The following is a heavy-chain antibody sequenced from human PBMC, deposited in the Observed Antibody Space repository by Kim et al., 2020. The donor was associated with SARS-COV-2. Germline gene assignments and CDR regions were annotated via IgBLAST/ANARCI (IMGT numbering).Heavy chain of an antibody. CDR1: GGSISSGGYS. V-gene: IGHV4-30-2*01. D-gene: IGHD4-17*01. CDR2: IYHSGST. CDR3: ARGVDGDYVIDY. J-gene: IGHJ4*02. Sequence: SETLSLTCAVSGGSISSGGYSWSWIRQPPGKGLEWIGYIYHSGSTYYNPSLKSRVTISVDRSKNQFSLKLSSVTAADTAVYYCARGVDGDYVIDYWGQGTLVTVSS.